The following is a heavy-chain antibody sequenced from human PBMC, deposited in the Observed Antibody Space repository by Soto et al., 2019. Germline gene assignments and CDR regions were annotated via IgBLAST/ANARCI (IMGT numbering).Heavy chain of an antibody. CDR2: ISGSGVST. CDR3: AKPHSGSYYAAFDV. D-gene: IGHD1-26*01. Sequence: EVKLLESGGGLVQPGGSLRLSCAVSGLTFSDYPMDWLRQAPGKGLEWVSRISGSGVSTYYADSVKGRFTISRDNSNNTVFLEMSGLRGEDTALYFCAKPHSGSYYAAFDVWGQGTMVTVSS. CDR1: GLTFSDYP. V-gene: IGHV3-23*01. J-gene: IGHJ3*01.